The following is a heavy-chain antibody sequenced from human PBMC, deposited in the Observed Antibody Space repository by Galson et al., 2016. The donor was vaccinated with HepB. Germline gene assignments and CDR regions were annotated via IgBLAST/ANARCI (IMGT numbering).Heavy chain of an antibody. CDR3: ARGGGYSSGWYSF. V-gene: IGHV3-21*01. D-gene: IGHD6-13*01. CDR2: ISSGSAYK. CDR1: GFTFSSSY. J-gene: IGHJ4*02. Sequence: SLRLSCAGSGFTFSSSYMDWVRQAPGEGLEWVSSISSGSAYKYYADSVKGRFTISRDNAKNSLYLQMNSLRVEDTAVYYCARGGGYSSGWYSFWGRGTLVTVSS.